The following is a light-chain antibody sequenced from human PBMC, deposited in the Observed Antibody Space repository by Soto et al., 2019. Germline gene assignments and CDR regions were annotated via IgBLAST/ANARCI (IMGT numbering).Light chain of an antibody. Sequence: EIVLTQSPGTLSLSPGERATLSCRASQSVSSRFLAWYQQKPGQAPRLLMYGASNRATGIPDRFSGTGSGTDFTLTISRLEPEDFAVYYCQQYHHWWTFGQGTKVEIK. CDR2: GAS. CDR1: QSVSSRF. V-gene: IGKV3-20*01. J-gene: IGKJ1*01. CDR3: QQYHHWWT.